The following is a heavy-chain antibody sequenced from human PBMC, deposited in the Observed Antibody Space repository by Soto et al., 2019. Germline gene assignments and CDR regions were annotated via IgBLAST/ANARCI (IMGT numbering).Heavy chain of an antibody. CDR1: GFTFSTYA. V-gene: IGHV3-23*01. CDR2: IVGNGGAT. CDR3: ATDYYYDSGSH. Sequence: EVQLLESGGGLVQPGGSLRLSCAASGFTFSTYAMTWVRQAPGKGLEWVSGIVGNGGATYYADSVKGRFSISRDNSKNTLYLQMNSLRPEDTAVYYCATDYYYDSGSHWGQGTPVIVSA. D-gene: IGHD3-10*01. J-gene: IGHJ4*02.